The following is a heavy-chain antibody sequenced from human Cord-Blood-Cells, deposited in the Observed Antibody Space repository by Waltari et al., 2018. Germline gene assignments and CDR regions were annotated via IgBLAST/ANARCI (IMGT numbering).Heavy chain of an antibody. D-gene: IGHD6-13*01. CDR1: GGSFRGYY. CDR3: ARGELIAAAYYFDY. Sequence: QVQLQQWGAGLLKPSETLSLTCAVYGGSFRGYYWSWIRQPPGKGLEWIGEINQCGRTNYNPSLKSRVTISVDTSKNQFSLKLSSVTAADTAVYYCARGELIAAAYYFDYWGQGTLVTVSS. V-gene: IGHV4-34*01. CDR2: INQCGRT. J-gene: IGHJ4*02.